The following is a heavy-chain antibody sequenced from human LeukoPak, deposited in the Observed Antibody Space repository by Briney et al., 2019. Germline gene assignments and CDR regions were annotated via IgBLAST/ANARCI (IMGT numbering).Heavy chain of an antibody. V-gene: IGHV3-9*01. D-gene: IGHD4-23*01. J-gene: IGHJ2*01. CDR1: GLTFDDYA. Sequence: GRSLRLSCAASGLTFDDYALHWVRQAPGKGLEWVSGISWNSRSIVYADSVKGRFTISRDNGKNSLYLQMNSLRAEDTALYYCAKVNGDNGGHRSKWYFDLWGRGTLVTVSS. CDR2: ISWNSRSI. CDR3: AKVNGDNGGHRSKWYFDL.